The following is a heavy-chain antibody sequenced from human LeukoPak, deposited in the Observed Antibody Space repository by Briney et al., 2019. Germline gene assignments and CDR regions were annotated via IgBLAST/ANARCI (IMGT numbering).Heavy chain of an antibody. V-gene: IGHV3-21*01. J-gene: IGHJ3*02. CDR2: ISSSSSYI. CDR1: GFTFSGYS. Sequence: KPGGSLRLSCAASGFTFSGYSMNWVRQAPGKGLEWVSSISSSSSYIYYADSVKGRFTISRDNAKNSLYLQMNSLKAEDTAVYYCARDRDYVSSGWSSYAFDIWGQGTMVTVSS. CDR3: ARDRDYVSSGWSSYAFDI. D-gene: IGHD6-19*01.